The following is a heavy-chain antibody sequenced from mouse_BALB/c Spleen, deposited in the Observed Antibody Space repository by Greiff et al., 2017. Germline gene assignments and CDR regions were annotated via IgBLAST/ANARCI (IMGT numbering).Heavy chain of an antibody. CDR3: ARGDGNYGVFYYAMDY. J-gene: IGHJ4*01. V-gene: IGHV3-6*02. CDR2: ISYDGSN. Sequence: VQLKESGPGLVKPSQSLSLTCSVTGYSITSGYYWNWIRQFPGNKLEWMGYISYDGSNNYNPSLKNRISITRDTSKNQFFLKLNSVTTEDTATYYCARGDGNYGVFYYAMDYWGQGTSVTVSS. CDR1: GYSITSGYY. D-gene: IGHD2-1*01.